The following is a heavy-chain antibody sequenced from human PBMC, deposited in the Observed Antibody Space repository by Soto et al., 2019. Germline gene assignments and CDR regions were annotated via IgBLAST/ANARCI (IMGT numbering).Heavy chain of an antibody. CDR1: GGSVSSGSYY. V-gene: IGHV4-61*01. J-gene: IGHJ6*02. D-gene: IGHD6-13*01. Sequence: PSETLSLTCTVSGGSVSSGSYYWSWIRQPPGKGLEWIGYIYYSGSTNYNPSLKSRVTISVDTSKNQFSLKLSSVTAADTAVYYCARDYSSSFNYYCGMDVWGQGTTVTVSS. CDR2: IYYSGST. CDR3: ARDYSSSFNYYCGMDV.